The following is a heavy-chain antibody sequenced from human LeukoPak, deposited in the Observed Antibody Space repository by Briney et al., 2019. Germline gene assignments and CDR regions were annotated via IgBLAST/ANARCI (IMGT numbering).Heavy chain of an antibody. D-gene: IGHD2-15*01. CDR1: GGSFSGYY. J-gene: IGHJ3*02. Sequence: SETLSLTCAVYGGSFSGYYWSWIRQPPGKGLEWIGEINHSGSTNYNPSLKSRVTISVDTSKNQFSLKLSPVTAADTAVCYCAAIRGYCSGGSCPKAFHIWGQGTMVTVSS. V-gene: IGHV4-34*01. CDR2: INHSGST. CDR3: AAIRGYCSGGSCPKAFHI.